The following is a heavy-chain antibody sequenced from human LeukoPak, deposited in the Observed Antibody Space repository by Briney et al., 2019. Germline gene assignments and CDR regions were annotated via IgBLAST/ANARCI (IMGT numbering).Heavy chain of an antibody. CDR3: ARRYAQYYYGSGSYSSGWFDP. CDR1: GGFFSGYY. V-gene: IGHV4-34*01. D-gene: IGHD3-10*01. CDR2: INHSGST. J-gene: IGHJ5*02. Sequence: PSETLSLTCAVYGGFFSGYYWSWIRQPPGKGLEWIGEINHSGSTNYNPSLKSRVTISVDTSKNQFSLKLSSVTAADTAVYYCARRYAQYYYGSGSYSSGWFDPWGQGTLVTVSS.